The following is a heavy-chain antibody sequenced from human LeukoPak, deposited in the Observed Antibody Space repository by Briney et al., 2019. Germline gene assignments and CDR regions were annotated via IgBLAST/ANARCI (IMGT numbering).Heavy chain of an antibody. CDR1: GFTFSRYW. V-gene: IGHV3-74*01. Sequence: PGGSLRLSCAASGFTFSRYWMHWVRQAPGKGLVWVSRINSDGSNTNYADSVKGRFTISRDNAKNTLYLQMNSLRAEGTAVYYCAKDPRGGTLDYWGQGTLVTVSS. J-gene: IGHJ4*02. D-gene: IGHD3-10*01. CDR3: AKDPRGGTLDY. CDR2: INSDGSNT.